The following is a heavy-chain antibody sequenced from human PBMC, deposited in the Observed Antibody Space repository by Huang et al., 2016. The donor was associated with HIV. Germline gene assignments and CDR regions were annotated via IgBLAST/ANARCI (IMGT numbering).Heavy chain of an antibody. D-gene: IGHD1-1*01. CDR1: GFTFSTNP. V-gene: IGHV3-30*09. Sequence: QVHLVEPGGGVVQPGRSLRLSCAASGFTFSTNPIHGVRQGPGQGLELVAVISHDGSTKFYAESVKGRSAISRDNSKNMVYLQIYRLRVEDTGVYYCAREKGLEYWGQGTLVTVSS. J-gene: IGHJ4*02. CDR2: ISHDGSTK. CDR3: AREKGLEY.